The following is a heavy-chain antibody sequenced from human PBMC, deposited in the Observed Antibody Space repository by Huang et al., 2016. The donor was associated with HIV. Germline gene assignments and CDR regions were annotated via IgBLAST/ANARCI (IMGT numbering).Heavy chain of an antibody. Sequence: VQLVQSGAEVKKPGASVKVSCKASGYTFTTYFLHWALRAPGHRLVRMTNTKPRVLSSTLDKKVAGGITVTRDTSTNTVYMEMSSLESEYTAVYYCVRGPHYDTSTGYSEDFDFWGQGTLVTVSS. J-gene: IGHJ4*02. D-gene: IGHD3-9*01. CDR2: TKPRVLSS. V-gene: IGHV1-46*03. CDR3: VRGPHYDTSTGYSEDFDF. CDR1: GYTFTTYF.